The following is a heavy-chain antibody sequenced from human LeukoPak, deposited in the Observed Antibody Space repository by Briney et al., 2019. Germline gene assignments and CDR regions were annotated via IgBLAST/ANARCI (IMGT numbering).Heavy chain of an antibody. V-gene: IGHV3-23*01. J-gene: IGHJ4*02. CDR2: IGGRGGST. CDR1: GFTFSSHA. Sequence: QPGGSLRLSCAASGFTFSSHAMAWVRQAPGKGLEWVSAIGGRGGSTYYADSVKGRFTISRDNSKNTVYLQMNSLRAEDTAVYYCARDPGVVAFQYFDLWGQGTLVTVSS. CDR3: ARDPGVVAFQYFDL. D-gene: IGHD3-3*01.